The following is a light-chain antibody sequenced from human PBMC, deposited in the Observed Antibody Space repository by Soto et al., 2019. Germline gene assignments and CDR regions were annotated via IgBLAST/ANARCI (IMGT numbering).Light chain of an antibody. CDR3: QQYSIWRT. Sequence: EIEMTQSPATLSLAPCERVTLSCRASESVSTNLAWYQQKAGQAPRLLIYAASTRATGIPARFSGSGSGTEFTLTISSLQSEDFAVYYCQQYSIWRTFGQGTKVDNK. V-gene: IGKV3-15*01. CDR2: AAS. J-gene: IGKJ1*01. CDR1: ESVSTN.